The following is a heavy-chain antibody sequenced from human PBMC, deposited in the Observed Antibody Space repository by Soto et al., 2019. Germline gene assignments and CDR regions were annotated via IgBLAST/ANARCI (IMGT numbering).Heavy chain of an antibody. D-gene: IGHD6-13*01. Sequence: ESGGGVVQPARSLRLSCAASGSTFSNYGMHWVRQAPGKGLEWVAVISYDGSNKYYVDSVKGRFTISRDNSKNTLYLQIDSLRVEDTAVYYCARDRARAAASALMGASDYWGQGTLVTVSS. CDR1: GSTFSNYG. J-gene: IGHJ4*02. CDR3: ARDRARAAASALMGASDY. V-gene: IGHV3-30*03. CDR2: ISYDGSNK.